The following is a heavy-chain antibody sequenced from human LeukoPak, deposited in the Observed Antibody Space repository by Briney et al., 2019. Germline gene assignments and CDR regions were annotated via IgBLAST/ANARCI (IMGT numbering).Heavy chain of an antibody. CDR2: ISAYNGNT. CDR1: GYSFTSYG. CDR3: ARDNMKGFDY. J-gene: IGHJ4*02. V-gene: IGHV1-18*01. Sequence: ASVKVSCKASGYSFTSYGFSWVRQAPGQGLEWMGWISAYNGNTNYAQKFQDRVTMTTDTSTSTAYMELRSLRSDDTAVYYCARDNMKGFDYWGQGTLVTVSS.